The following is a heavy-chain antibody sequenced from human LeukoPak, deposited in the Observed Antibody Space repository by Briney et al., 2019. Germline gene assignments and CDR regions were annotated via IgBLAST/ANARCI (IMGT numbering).Heavy chain of an antibody. J-gene: IGHJ4*02. CDR1: GFTVSSNY. V-gene: IGHV3-53*01. CDR2: IYSGGST. D-gene: IGHD2-15*01. CDR3: AKASGGSCYSRSDY. Sequence: GGSLRLSCAASGFTVSSNYMSWVRQAPGKGLEWVSVIYSGGSTYYADSVKGRFTISRDNSKNTLYLQMNSLRAEDTAVYYCAKASGGSCYSRSDYWGQGTLVTVSS.